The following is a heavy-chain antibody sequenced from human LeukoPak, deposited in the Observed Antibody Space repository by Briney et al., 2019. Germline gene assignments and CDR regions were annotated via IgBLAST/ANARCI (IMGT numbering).Heavy chain of an antibody. Sequence: GGSLRLSCAASGFTFSSYWMHWVRQAPGKGLVWVSRINSDGSSTSYADSVKGRFTISRDNAKNTLFLQMHSLRAGDTAVYYCARSFGGTYYFDYWGQGTLVTVSS. J-gene: IGHJ4*02. CDR2: INSDGSST. CDR1: GFTFSSYW. V-gene: IGHV3-74*01. D-gene: IGHD1-26*01. CDR3: ARSFGGTYYFDY.